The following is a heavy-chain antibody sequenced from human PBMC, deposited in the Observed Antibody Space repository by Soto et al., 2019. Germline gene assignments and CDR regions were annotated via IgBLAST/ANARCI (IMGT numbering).Heavy chain of an antibody. CDR2: IYYTGST. Sequence: PSETLSLTCTVSGGSISSDDYYWSWIRQPPGKGLEWAGYIYYTGSTNYNPSLKSRVTISVDTSKNQFSLKLTSVSAADTAVYYCARDRSNSPDFFDFWGQGTLVTVSS. CDR3: ARDRSNSPDFFDF. V-gene: IGHV4-30-4*01. CDR1: GGSISSDDYY. J-gene: IGHJ4*02. D-gene: IGHD6-6*01.